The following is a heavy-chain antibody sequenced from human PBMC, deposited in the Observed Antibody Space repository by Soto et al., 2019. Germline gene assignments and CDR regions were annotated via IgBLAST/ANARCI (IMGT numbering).Heavy chain of an antibody. CDR1: GFTFSSYE. CDR2: ISSSGSTI. V-gene: IGHV3-48*03. CDR3: ARVSSGWYGVYYYGMDV. D-gene: IGHD6-19*01. J-gene: IGHJ6*02. Sequence: EVQLVESGGGLVQPGGSLRLSGAASGFTFSSYEMNWVRQAPGKGLEWVSYISSSGSTIYYADYVKGRFTISRDNTKNSLYLQMNGLRAEDTAVYYCARVSSGWYGVYYYGMDVWGQGTTVTVSS.